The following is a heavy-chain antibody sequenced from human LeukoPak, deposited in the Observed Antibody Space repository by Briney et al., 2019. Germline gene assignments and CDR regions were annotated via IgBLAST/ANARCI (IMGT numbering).Heavy chain of an antibody. D-gene: IGHD3-9*01. J-gene: IGHJ4*02. CDR3: ARDGPFPLRYFDWLLDY. Sequence: ASVNVSCKASGYTFTSYGISWVRQAPGQGLEWMGWISAYNGNTNYAQKLQGRVTMTTDTSTSTAYMELRSLRSDDTAVYYCARDGPFPLRYFDWLLDYWGQGTLVTVSS. V-gene: IGHV1-18*01. CDR2: ISAYNGNT. CDR1: GYTFTSYG.